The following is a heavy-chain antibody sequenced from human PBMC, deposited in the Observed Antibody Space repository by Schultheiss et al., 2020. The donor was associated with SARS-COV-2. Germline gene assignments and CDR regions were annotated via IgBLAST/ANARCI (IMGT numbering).Heavy chain of an antibody. J-gene: IGHJ5*02. CDR3: ARFTTENWFDP. CDR1: GYTFTGYY. D-gene: IGHD1-14*01. Sequence: ASVKVSCKASGYTFTGYYMHWVRQAPGQGLEWMGWINPNSGNTNYAQKLQGRVTMTTDTSTSTAYMELRSLRSDDTAVYYCARFTTENWFDPWGQGTLVTVSS. CDR2: INPNSGNT. V-gene: IGHV1-18*04.